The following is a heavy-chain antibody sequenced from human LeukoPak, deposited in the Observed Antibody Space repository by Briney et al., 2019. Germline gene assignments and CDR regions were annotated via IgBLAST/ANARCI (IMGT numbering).Heavy chain of an antibody. D-gene: IGHD4-17*01. J-gene: IGHJ4*02. V-gene: IGHV3-30-3*01. CDR3: ARGHGPFGDSLLGY. CDR1: GFTFSSYA. CDR2: ISYDGSNK. Sequence: PGRSLRLSCAASGFTFSSYAMHWVRQAPGKGLEWVAVISYDGSNKYYADSVKGRFTISRDNSKNTLYLQMNSLRAEDTAVYYCARGHGPFGDSLLGYWGQGTLVTVSS.